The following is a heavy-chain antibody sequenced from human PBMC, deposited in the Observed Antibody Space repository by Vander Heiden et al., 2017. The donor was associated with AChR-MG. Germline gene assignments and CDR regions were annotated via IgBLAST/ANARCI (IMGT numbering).Heavy chain of an antibody. CDR3: ARESTSDYYYGMDV. V-gene: IGHV3-66*02. CDR1: GFTVSSNY. J-gene: IGHJ6*02. CDR2: IYSGGST. Sequence: EVQLVESGGGLVQPGGSLRLSCAASGFTVSSNYMSWVRQAPGKGLEWVSVIYSGGSTYYADSVKGRFTISRDNSKNTLYLQMNSLRAEDTAVYYCARESTSDYYYGMDVWCQGTTVADSS.